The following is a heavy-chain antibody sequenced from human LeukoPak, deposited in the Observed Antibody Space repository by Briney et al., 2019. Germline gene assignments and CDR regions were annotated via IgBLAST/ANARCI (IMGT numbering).Heavy chain of an antibody. J-gene: IGHJ6*03. CDR2: INSDGSST. Sequence: GGSLRLSCAASGFTFTSHWMHWVRQTPGKGLVWVSRINSDGSSTNYADSVEGRFTISRDNAKNTVYLQMNSLRADDTPVYSCASDRYYYYMDVWGKGTTVTVSS. D-gene: IGHD2-15*01. CDR3: ASDRYYYYMDV. CDR1: GFTFTSHW. V-gene: IGHV3-74*01.